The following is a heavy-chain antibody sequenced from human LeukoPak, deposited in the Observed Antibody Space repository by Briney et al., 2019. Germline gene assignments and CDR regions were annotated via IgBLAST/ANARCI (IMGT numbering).Heavy chain of an antibody. CDR1: GGSISSSSYY. CDR2: IYYSGST. J-gene: IGHJ4*02. V-gene: IGHV4-39*01. Sequence: SETLSLTCTVSGGSISSSSYYWGWIRQPPGKGLEWIGGIYYSGSTYYNPSLKSRVTISVDTSKNQFSLKLSSVTAADTAVYYCARHLAVADRSHFDYWGQGTLVTVSS. CDR3: ARHLAVADRSHFDY. D-gene: IGHD6-19*01.